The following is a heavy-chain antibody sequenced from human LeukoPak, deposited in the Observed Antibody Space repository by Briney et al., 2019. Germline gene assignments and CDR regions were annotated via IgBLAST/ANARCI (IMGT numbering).Heavy chain of an antibody. CDR2: IYQSGST. CDR1: GYSISSGYY. J-gene: IGHJ4*02. D-gene: IGHD3-3*01. CDR3: ARLVPERFFQLNPEGYYDY. V-gene: IGHV4-38-2*02. Sequence: SETLSLTCTVSGYSISSGYYWGWIRQPPGKGLEWIGIIYQSGSTYYNPSLKSRVSMSIDTSKNQFSLKLISVTAADTAVYYCARLVPERFFQLNPEGYYDYWGQGTLVTVSS.